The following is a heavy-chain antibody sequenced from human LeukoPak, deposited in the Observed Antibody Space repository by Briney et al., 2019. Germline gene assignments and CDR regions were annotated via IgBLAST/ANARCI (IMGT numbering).Heavy chain of an antibody. CDR1: GFTLSSYG. V-gene: IGHV3-30*18. Sequence: GGSLRLSCAASGFTLSSYGMDWVRQAPGKGVEWVAVISNDGSKKYYADSVQGRFTISRDKSKSTLCLQMNSLRAEDTAVYYCAQPLGYCSDGSCYSPYWGQGTLATVSS. CDR3: AQPLGYCSDGSCYSPY. J-gene: IGHJ4*02. CDR2: ISNDGSKK. D-gene: IGHD2-15*01.